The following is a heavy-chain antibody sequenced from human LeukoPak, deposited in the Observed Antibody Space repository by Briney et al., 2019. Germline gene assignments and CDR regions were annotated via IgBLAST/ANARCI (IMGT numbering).Heavy chain of an antibody. V-gene: IGHV1-2*06. J-gene: IGHJ4*02. Sequence: ASVKVSCKASGYTFIGQYIHWIRQAPGQGLEWMGRITPNSGGTKYVQKLQGRVTMPRDTSISTVYMELSGLTSDDTAFYFCARVPSLYEPAVRFDYWGQGTLVTLSS. CDR3: ARVPSLYEPAVRFDY. CDR2: ITPNSGGT. D-gene: IGHD2-2*01. CDR1: GYTFIGQY.